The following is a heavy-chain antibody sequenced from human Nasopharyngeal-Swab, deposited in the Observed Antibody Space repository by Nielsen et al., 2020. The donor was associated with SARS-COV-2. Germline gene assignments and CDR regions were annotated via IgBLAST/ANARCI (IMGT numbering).Heavy chain of an antibody. D-gene: IGHD6-13*01. CDR2: ISSSSSYI. CDR1: GFTISSYS. V-gene: IGHV3-21*01. J-gene: IGHJ5*02. CDR3: AGTAAGLRYNWFDP. Sequence: GESLKISCAASGFTISSYSINWVRQAPGKGLEWVSSISSSSSYIYYADSVKGRFTISRDNAKNSLYLQMNSLRAEDTAVYYCAGTAAGLRYNWFDPWGQGTLVTVSS.